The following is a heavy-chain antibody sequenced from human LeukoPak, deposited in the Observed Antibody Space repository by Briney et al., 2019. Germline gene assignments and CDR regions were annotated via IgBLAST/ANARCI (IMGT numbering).Heavy chain of an antibody. CDR3: AKDPQIAVAGTFDY. CDR1: GFTFSTYG. D-gene: IGHD6-19*01. J-gene: IGHJ4*02. Sequence: GGSLRLSCAASGFTFSTYGMHWVRQAPGKGLEGVAFIRYDGSNKYYADSVKGRFTISRDNSKNTLYLQMNSLRPEDTAVYYCAKDPQIAVAGTFDYWGQGTLVTVSS. V-gene: IGHV3-30*02. CDR2: IRYDGSNK.